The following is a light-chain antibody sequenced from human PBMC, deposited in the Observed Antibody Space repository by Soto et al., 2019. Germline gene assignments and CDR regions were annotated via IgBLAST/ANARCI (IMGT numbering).Light chain of an antibody. Sequence: EIVMTQSPLTLPVTPGEPASISCRSIQSLLYNNTYNYLDWYVQKPGQSPXLLIYSGSNRAPGVPDRFSGSGSGTDFTLKINRVEAEDVGTYYCMQALQSLTFGQGTRLEI. J-gene: IGKJ5*01. CDR3: MQALQSLT. CDR1: QSLLYNNTYNY. V-gene: IGKV2-28*01. CDR2: SGS.